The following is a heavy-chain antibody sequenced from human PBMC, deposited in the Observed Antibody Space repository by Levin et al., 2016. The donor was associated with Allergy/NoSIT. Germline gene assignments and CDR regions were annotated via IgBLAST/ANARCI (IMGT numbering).Heavy chain of an antibody. J-gene: IGHJ5*02. V-gene: IGHV1-69*04. CDR2: IIPILGIA. CDR1: GGTFSSYT. D-gene: IGHD3-10*01. CDR3: ARDVRYGSGSYYGFWFDP. Sequence: SVKVSCKASGGTFSSYTISWVRQAPGQGLEWMGRIIPILGIANYAQKFQGRVTITADKSTSTAYMELSSLRSEDTAVYYCARDVRYGSGSYYGFWFDPWGQGTLVTVSS.